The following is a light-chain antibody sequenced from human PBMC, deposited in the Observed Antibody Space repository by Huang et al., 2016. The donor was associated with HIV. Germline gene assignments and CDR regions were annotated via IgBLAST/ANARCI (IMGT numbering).Light chain of an antibody. Sequence: EIVLTQSPATLSLSPGERATLSCRASQNVYSYLAWYQPKPGQAPRLLISDASNRAAGVPARFSGSGSGTDFNLTISSLEPDDFAVYYCQQRSNWPPLTFGGGTRVEIK. J-gene: IGKJ4*01. CDR2: DAS. CDR1: QNVYSY. V-gene: IGKV3-11*01. CDR3: QQRSNWPPLT.